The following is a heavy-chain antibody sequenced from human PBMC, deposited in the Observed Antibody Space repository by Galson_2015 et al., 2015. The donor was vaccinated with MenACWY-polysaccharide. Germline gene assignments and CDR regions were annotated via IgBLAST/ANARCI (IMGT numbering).Heavy chain of an antibody. J-gene: IGHJ5*02. V-gene: IGHV3-23*01. Sequence: SLRLSCAASGFTFSSYSMSWVRQAPGKGLEWVSAISRSGCRTYYADSVKRRFTISRDTSKNTLYLQMNRLRAEDTAVYYCSKSLEAFRNGNWFDPWGQGTLVTVSS. CDR2: ISRSGCRT. CDR1: GFTFSSYS. D-gene: IGHD1-1*01. CDR3: SKSLEAFRNGNWFDP.